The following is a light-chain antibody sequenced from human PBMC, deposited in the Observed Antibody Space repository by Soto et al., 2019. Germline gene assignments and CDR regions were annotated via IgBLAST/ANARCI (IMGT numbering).Light chain of an antibody. CDR2: GVI. CDR3: FSHRSGDSHV. J-gene: IGLJ1*01. Sequence: QSVLTQPASLSGSPGQSITISCTGTRDDVGTYNFVSWYQQYPGKAPKLMVFGVINRPSGVSNRFSGSKTGNPASLTISGLQAEDEAFYYCFSHRSGDSHVFGTGTKVTVL. CDR1: RDDVGTYNF. V-gene: IGLV2-14*03.